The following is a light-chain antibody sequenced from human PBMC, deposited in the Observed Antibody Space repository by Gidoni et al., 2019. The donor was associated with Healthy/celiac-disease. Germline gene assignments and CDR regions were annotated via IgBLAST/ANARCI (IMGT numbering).Light chain of an antibody. V-gene: IGKV1-NL1*01. J-gene: IGKJ5*01. CDR1: QGISNS. CDR3: QQYYSTYIT. Sequence: DIQMTQSPSSLSASVGDRVTITCRASQGISNSLAWYQQKPGKAPKLLLYAASRLESGGPSRFSGSGSGTDYTLTISSLQPEDFATYYCQQYYSTYITFGQGTRLEIK. CDR2: AAS.